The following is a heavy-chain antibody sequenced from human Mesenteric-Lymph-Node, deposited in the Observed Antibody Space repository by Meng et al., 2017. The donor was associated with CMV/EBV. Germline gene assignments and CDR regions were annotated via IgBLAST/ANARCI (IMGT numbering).Heavy chain of an antibody. V-gene: IGHV4-34*01. CDR1: GGSFSGYY. CDR2: INQSGVM. D-gene: IGHD4-11*01. Sequence: SETLSLTCSVYGGSFSGYYRSWIRHSPGKGLEWIGEINQSGVMNYNPSLKSRVTISVDASKSQFSLMLSSVTAADTAIYYCARNIMTTVTTGDYWGQGTLVTVSS. J-gene: IGHJ4*02. CDR3: ARNIMTTVTTGDY.